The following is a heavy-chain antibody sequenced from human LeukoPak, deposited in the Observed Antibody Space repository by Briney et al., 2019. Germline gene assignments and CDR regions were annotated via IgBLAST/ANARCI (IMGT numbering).Heavy chain of an antibody. D-gene: IGHD1-1*01. V-gene: IGHV4-39*01. CDR1: GGSISNNNYY. J-gene: IGHJ4*02. CDR2: IYYSGSP. CDR3: ATWRTAKTGFDY. Sequence: PSETLSLTCTVSGGSISNNNYYWAWIRQPPGKGLECIGSIYYSGSPCYNPSLKSRVTISVDTSKNQFSLRLSSVTAADTAVYYCATWRTAKTGFDYWDQGTLVTVSS.